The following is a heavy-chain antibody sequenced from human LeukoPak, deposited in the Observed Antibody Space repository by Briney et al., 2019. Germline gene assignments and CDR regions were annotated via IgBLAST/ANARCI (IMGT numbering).Heavy chain of an antibody. V-gene: IGHV3-15*01. CDR3: TTATSY. Sequence: GGSLRLSCAASGFTFSIAWMSWVRQAPGKGLEWVGRIKSKTYGGTTDYAAPVKGRFTISRDDSKDTVYLEMNSLKTEDTAVYYCTTATSYWGQGSLVTVSS. J-gene: IGHJ4*02. CDR1: GFTFSIAW. CDR2: IKSKTYGGTT.